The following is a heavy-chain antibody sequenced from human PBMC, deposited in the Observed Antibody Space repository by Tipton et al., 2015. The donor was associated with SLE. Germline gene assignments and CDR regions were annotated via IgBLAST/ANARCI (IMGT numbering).Heavy chain of an antibody. Sequence: TLSLTCTVSGGSISISGYDWGWIRPPPGKGLEWIGSFYHSGSTYYNPTLKSRVTISVDTSKNQFSLKLSSVTAADTAQDYCVRELDTFEVWGPGTLVTVSS. CDR3: VRELDTFEV. CDR2: FYHSGST. V-gene: IGHV4-39*07. CDR1: GGSISISGYD. J-gene: IGHJ3*01.